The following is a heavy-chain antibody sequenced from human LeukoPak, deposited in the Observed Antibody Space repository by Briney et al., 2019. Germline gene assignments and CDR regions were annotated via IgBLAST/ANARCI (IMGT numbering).Heavy chain of an antibody. D-gene: IGHD6-6*01. Sequence: PSETLSLTCTVSGGSISSYYWSWIRQPPVKGLEWIGYIYYSGSTNYNPSLKSRVTISVDTSKNQFSLKLSSVTAADTAVYYCARRGSSLPCYYYYGMDVWGQGTTVTVSS. CDR3: ARRGSSLPCYYYYGMDV. J-gene: IGHJ6*02. CDR1: GGSISSYY. CDR2: IYYSGST. V-gene: IGHV4-59*08.